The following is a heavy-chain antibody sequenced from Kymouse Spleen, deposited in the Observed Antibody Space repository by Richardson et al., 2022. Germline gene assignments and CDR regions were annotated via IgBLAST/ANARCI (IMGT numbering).Heavy chain of an antibody. Sequence: QVQLVQSGAEVKKPGASVKVSCKASGYTFTSYAMHWVRQAPGQRLEWMGWINAGNGNTKYSQKFQGRVTITRDTSASTAYMELSSLRSEDTAVYYCARL**YQLLCRV*LELRLVRPLGPGNPGHRLL. J-gene: IGHJ5*02. D-gene: IGHD2-2*02. CDR3: ARL**YQLLCRV*LELRLVRP. V-gene: IGHV1-3*01. CDR2: INAGNGNT. CDR1: GYTFTSYA.